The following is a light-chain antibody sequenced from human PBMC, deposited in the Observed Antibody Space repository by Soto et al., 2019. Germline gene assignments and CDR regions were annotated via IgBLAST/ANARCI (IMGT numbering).Light chain of an antibody. Sequence: DIQMTQSPFTLSASVGDRVTITCRASQSISTWLAWYQQKPGKAPKLLIYKASSLESGITSRFSGSGPGTEFTLTIRAPQPDDFATSYDQHDNSFSATFGQGTKLE. V-gene: IGKV1-5*03. CDR2: KAS. CDR3: QHDNSFSAT. J-gene: IGKJ2*01. CDR1: QSISTW.